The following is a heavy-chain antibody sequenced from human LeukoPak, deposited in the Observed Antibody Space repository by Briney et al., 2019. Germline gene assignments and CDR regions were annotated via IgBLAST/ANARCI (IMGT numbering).Heavy chain of an antibody. J-gene: IGHJ4*02. CDR3: ARGAETYYDFWSGYSAYYFDY. CDR1: GYTFTSYY. D-gene: IGHD3-3*01. Sequence: ASVKVSCKASGYTFTSYYMHWVRQAPGQGLEWMGIINPSGGSTSYAQKFQGRVTMTRDTSTSTVYMELSSLRSEDTAVYYCARGAETYYDFWSGYSAYYFDYWGQGTLVTVSS. CDR2: INPSGGST. V-gene: IGHV1-46*01.